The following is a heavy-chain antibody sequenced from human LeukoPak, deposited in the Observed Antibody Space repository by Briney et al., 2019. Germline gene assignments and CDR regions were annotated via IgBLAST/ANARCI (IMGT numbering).Heavy chain of an antibody. CDR3: ARVFPWGCGNYEVQAFDI. CDR2: IYYSGST. Sequence: SETLSLTCTVSGGSISSHYWSWIRQPPGKGLEWIGYIYYSGSTNYNPSLKSRVTISVDTSKNQFSLKLSSVTAADTAVYYCARVFPWGCGNYEVQAFDIWGQGTMVTVSS. V-gene: IGHV4-59*11. D-gene: IGHD4-11*01. CDR1: GGSISSHY. J-gene: IGHJ3*02.